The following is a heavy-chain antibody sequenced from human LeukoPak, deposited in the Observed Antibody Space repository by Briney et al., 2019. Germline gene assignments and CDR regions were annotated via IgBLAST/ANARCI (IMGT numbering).Heavy chain of an antibody. CDR1: GFTFSSHA. CDR2: IGGSGVNT. V-gene: IGHV3-23*01. J-gene: IGHJ5*02. CDR3: AKDREAAAAPLNWFDP. Sequence: GASLRLSCAGSGFTFSSHAMTWVRQAPEKGLEWVSTIGGSGVNTYYADSVKGRFTISRDSSKNTLHLQMNSLRAEDTAVYYCAKDREAAAAPLNWFDPWGQGTLVAVSS. D-gene: IGHD6-13*01.